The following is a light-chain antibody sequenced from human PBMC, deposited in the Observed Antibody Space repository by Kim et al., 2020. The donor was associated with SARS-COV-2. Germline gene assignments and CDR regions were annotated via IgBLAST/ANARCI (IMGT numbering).Light chain of an antibody. CDR3: AAWDDSLSGWV. Sequence: ELTQPPSASGTPGQRVTISCSGSSSNIGSNYVYWYQQLPGTAPKLLIYRNNQRPSGVPDRFSGSKSGTSASLAISGLRSEDEADYYCAAWDDSLSGWVFGGGTKL. CDR2: RNN. V-gene: IGLV1-47*01. CDR1: SSNIGSNY. J-gene: IGLJ3*02.